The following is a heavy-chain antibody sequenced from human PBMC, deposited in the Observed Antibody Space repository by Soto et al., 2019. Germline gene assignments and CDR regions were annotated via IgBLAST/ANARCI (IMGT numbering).Heavy chain of an antibody. CDR3: ARGLYSSSWYPWFDP. CDR1: GFTFSSYE. J-gene: IGHJ5*02. Sequence: PGGSLRLSCAASGFTFSSYEMNWVRQAPGKGLEWVSYISSSGSTIYYADSVKGRFTISRDNAKNSLYLQMNSLRAEDTAVYYCARGLYSSSWYPWFDPWGQGTLVTV. D-gene: IGHD6-13*01. CDR2: ISSSGSTI. V-gene: IGHV3-48*03.